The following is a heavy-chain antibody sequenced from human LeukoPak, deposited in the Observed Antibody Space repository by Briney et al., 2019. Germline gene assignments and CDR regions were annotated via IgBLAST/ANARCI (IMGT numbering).Heavy chain of an antibody. CDR1: GYNFTTYW. V-gene: IGHV1-2*04. D-gene: IGHD3-16*02. Sequence: ASVKVSCKASGYNFTTYWIHWVRQAPGQGLEWMGWIYPSSGATNYAQKFQGWVTMTRDTSINTAYMEVNRLTSDDTAVYYCARLRLGELSLDYWGQGTLVTVSS. J-gene: IGHJ4*02. CDR3: ARLRLGELSLDY. CDR2: IYPSSGAT.